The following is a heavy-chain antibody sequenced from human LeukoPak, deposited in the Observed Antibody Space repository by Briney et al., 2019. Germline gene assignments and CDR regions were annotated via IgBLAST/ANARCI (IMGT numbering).Heavy chain of an antibody. CDR2: ISSSSSYI. CDR3: ARDLFHYYDSSGYFDY. Sequence: GGSPRLSCAASGFTFSSYSMNWVRQAPGKGLEWVSSISSSSSYIYYADSVKGRFTISRDNAKNSLYLQMNSLRAEDTAVYYCARDLFHYYDSSGYFDYWGQGTLVTVSS. J-gene: IGHJ4*02. V-gene: IGHV3-21*01. CDR1: GFTFSSYS. D-gene: IGHD3-22*01.